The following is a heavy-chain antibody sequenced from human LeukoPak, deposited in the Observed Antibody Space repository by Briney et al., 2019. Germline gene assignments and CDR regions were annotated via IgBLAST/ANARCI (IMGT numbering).Heavy chain of an antibody. D-gene: IGHD3-22*01. V-gene: IGHV3-30*03. CDR2: ISYDGSNK. Sequence: GGSLRLSCAASGFTFSSYGMHWVRQAPGKGLEWVAVISYDGSNKYYADSVKGRFTISRDNSKNTLYLQMNSLRAEDTAVYYCARGYYYEPNWFDPWGQGTLVTVSS. CDR3: ARGYYYEPNWFDP. CDR1: GFTFSSYG. J-gene: IGHJ5*02.